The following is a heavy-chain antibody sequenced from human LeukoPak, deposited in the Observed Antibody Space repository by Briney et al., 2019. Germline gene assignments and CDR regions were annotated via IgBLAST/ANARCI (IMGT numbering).Heavy chain of an antibody. CDR3: TSSISDTGRHYYYYYMDV. CDR1: GFTFSGSA. V-gene: IGHV3-73*01. J-gene: IGHJ6*03. CDR2: IRSKANSYAT. D-gene: IGHD5-18*01. Sequence: GGSLRLSCAASGFTFSGSAMHWVRQASGKGLEWVGRIRSKANSYATAYAASVKGRFTISRDDSKNTAYLQMNSLKTEDTAVYYCTSSISDTGRHYYYYYMDVWGKGTTVTVSS.